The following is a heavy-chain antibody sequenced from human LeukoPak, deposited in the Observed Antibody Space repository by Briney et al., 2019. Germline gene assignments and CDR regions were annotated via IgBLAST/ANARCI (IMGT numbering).Heavy chain of an antibody. J-gene: IGHJ4*02. CDR2: ISDSGGST. V-gene: IGHV3-23*01. CDR1: EFTFSSYA. CDR3: AKDRRACSSSSCYYRFDY. D-gene: IGHD2-2*01. Sequence: GSLRLSCAASEFTFSSYAMSWVRQAPGKGLEWVSAISDSGGSTYYADSVKGRFTVSRDNSKNTMYLQMNSLRAEDTAVYYCAKDRRACSSSSCYYRFDYWGQETLVTVSS.